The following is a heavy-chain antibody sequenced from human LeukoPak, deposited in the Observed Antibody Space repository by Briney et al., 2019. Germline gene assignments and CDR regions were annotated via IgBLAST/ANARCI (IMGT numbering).Heavy chain of an antibody. CDR1: GFTVSNNY. J-gene: IGHJ4*02. CDR2: IYSGGST. CDR3: GSSPYVWGIDH. V-gene: IGHV3-53*01. Sequence: GGSLRLSCAASGFTVSNNYMSWVRQAPGKGLEWVSIIYSGGSTYYAASGKGRFTISRDNSKNTLHLQMKSLRADDTAVYYCGSSPYVWGIDHWGQGTPVTVSS. D-gene: IGHD3-16*01.